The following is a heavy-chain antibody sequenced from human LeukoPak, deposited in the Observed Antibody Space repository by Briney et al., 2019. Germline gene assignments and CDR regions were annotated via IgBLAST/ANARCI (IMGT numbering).Heavy chain of an antibody. CDR2: IYYSGST. D-gene: IGHD4-17*01. J-gene: IGHJ2*01. V-gene: IGHV4-59*08. CDR3: ARRGYGDYIDWYFDL. CDR1: GGSISSYY. Sequence: PSETLSLTCTVSGGSISSYYWSWIRQPPGKGLEWIGYIYYSGSTNYNPSLKSRVTISVDTSKNQFSLKLSSVTAADTAVYYCARRGYGDYIDWYFDLWGRGTLVTVSS.